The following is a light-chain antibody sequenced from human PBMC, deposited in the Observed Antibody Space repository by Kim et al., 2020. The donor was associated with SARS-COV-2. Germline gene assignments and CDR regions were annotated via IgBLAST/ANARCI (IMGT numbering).Light chain of an antibody. V-gene: IGKV1-13*02. CDR2: DAS. CDR1: QGINTG. CDR3: QQFKTYPIS. Sequence: AFVGDRVTITCRTSQGINTGLAWYQQKSGSPPKLLIYDASTLESGVPSRFSGSGSGTDFALTISSLQAEDFATYYCQQFKTYPISFGQGTRLEIK. J-gene: IGKJ5*01.